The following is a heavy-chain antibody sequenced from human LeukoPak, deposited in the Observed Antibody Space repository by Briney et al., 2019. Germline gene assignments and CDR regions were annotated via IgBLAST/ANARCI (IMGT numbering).Heavy chain of an antibody. CDR1: GYTFTSYY. CDR3: ARVKVGATVDGYFDY. Sequence: ASVKVSCKASGYTFTSYYMHWVRQAPGQGLEWMGIINPSGGSTSYAQKFQGRVTMTRDTSTSTVYMELSSLRSEDTAVYYCARVKVGATVDGYFDYWGQGTLVTVSS. V-gene: IGHV1-46*01. CDR2: INPSGGST. J-gene: IGHJ4*02. D-gene: IGHD1-26*01.